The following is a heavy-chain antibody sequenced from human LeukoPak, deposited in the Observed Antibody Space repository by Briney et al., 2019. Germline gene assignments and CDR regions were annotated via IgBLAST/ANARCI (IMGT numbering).Heavy chain of an antibody. V-gene: IGHV3-21*01. CDR3: AGENYDFWSGYYTAPGFDP. J-gene: IGHJ5*02. CDR2: ISSSSSYI. D-gene: IGHD3-3*01. CDR1: GFTFSSYS. Sequence: PGGSLRLSCAASGFTFSSYSMNWVRQAPGKGLEWVSSISSSSSYIYYADSVKGRFTISRDNAKNSLYLQMNSLRAEDTAVYYCAGENYDFWSGYYTAPGFDPWGQGTLVTVSS.